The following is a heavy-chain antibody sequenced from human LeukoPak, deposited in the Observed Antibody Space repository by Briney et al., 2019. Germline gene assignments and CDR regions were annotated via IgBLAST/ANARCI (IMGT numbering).Heavy chain of an antibody. CDR1: GFTFSIYA. Sequence: GGSLRLSCAASGFTFSIYAMSWVRQAPGKGLEWVSVVRESGSTTYDTDSVKGRFTISRDNSKGMLYLQMNSLRAEDTAVYYCAKAASVVTSPFDYWGQGTLATVSS. D-gene: IGHD3-22*01. V-gene: IGHV3-23*01. CDR3: AKAASVVTSPFDY. CDR2: VRESGSTT. J-gene: IGHJ4*02.